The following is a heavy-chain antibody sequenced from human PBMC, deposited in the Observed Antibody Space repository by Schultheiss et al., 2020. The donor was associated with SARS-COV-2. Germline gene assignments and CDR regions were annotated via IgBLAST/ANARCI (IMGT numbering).Heavy chain of an antibody. V-gene: IGHV1-69*13. J-gene: IGHJ6*02. D-gene: IGHD2-2*01. Sequence: SVKVSCKASGGTFSSYAISWVRQAPGQGLEWMGGIIPIFGTANYAQKFQGRVTITADESTSTAYMELSSLRSEDTAVYYCAIPDNPPPAGYYYYGMDVWGQGTTVTVSS. CDR1: GGTFSSYA. CDR3: AIPDNPPPAGYYYYGMDV. CDR2: IIPIFGTA.